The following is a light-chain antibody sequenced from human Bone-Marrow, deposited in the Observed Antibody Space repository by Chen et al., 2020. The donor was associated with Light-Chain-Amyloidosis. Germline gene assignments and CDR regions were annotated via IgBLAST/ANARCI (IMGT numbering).Light chain of an antibody. CDR1: QNIRKW. V-gene: IGKV1-5*01. CDR2: DAS. J-gene: IGKJ2*01. Sequence: DIQMTQFPSTLSAYVGDSVTITCRASQNIRKWVAWYQQKPGKAPKLLICDASNLESGVPSRFSGSGSGTEFTLTISSLQPDDFATYYCRQYNAFSMYTFGQWTKLEIK. CDR3: RQYNAFSMYT.